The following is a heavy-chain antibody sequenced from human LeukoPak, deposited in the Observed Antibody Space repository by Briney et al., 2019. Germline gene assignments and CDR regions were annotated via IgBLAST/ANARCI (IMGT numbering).Heavy chain of an antibody. V-gene: IGHV4-4*07. CDR3: ARESILTGYRVYYFDY. CDR1: GGSISNYY. CDR2: INTSGNT. Sequence: SETLSLTCIVSGGSISNYYWSWIRQSAGKGLEWIGRINTSGNTYYNPSLKSRVTLSVDASKKQFSVNLTSVTAADSAVYYCARESILTGYRVYYFDYWGQGTLVTVSS. J-gene: IGHJ4*02. D-gene: IGHD3-9*01.